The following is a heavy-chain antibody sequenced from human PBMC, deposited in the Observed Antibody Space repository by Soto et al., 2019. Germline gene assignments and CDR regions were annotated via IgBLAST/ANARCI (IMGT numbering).Heavy chain of an antibody. D-gene: IGHD5-12*01. CDR2: INTSGTK. J-gene: IGHJ4*02. Sequence: SETLSLTCNVSGGSNTSEYWSWLRQAAGKGLEWIGRINTSGTKNYNLSLTTRVTMSLETSKNQFSLRLSSVTAADTALHYCAREGRGYNLVVFDYGGQGTSVTVSS. CDR3: AREGRGYNLVVFDY. CDR1: GGSNTSEY. V-gene: IGHV4-4*07.